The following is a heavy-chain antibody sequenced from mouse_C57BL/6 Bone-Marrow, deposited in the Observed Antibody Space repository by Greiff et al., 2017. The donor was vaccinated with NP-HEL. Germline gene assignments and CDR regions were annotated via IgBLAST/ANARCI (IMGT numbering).Heavy chain of an antibody. Sequence: EVKVEESGGGLVKPGGSLKLSCAASGFTFSSYAMSWVRQTPEKRLEWVATISDGGSYTYYPDNVKGRFTISRDNAKNNLYLQMSHLKSEDTAMYYCARALLLLFDYWGQGTTLTVSA. CDR1: GFTFSSYA. CDR3: ARALLLLFDY. V-gene: IGHV5-4*03. CDR2: ISDGGSYT. D-gene: IGHD2-10*01. J-gene: IGHJ2*01.